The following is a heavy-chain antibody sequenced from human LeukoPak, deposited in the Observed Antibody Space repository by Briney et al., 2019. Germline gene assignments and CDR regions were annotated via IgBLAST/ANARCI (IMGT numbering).Heavy chain of an antibody. CDR2: IIPIFGTA. CDR1: GGTFSSYA. Sequence: ASVKVSCKASGGTFSSYAISWVRQAPGQGLEWMGGIIPIFGTANYAQKFQGRVTITADESTSSAYMELSSQRSEDTAVYYCARDRGVSLELGPPKATPTCGQGTLVTVSS. V-gene: IGHV1-69*13. D-gene: IGHD1-26*01. J-gene: IGHJ5*02. CDR3: ARDRGVSLELGPPKATPT.